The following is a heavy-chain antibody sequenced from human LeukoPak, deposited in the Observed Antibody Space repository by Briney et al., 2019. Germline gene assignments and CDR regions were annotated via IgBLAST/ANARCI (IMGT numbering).Heavy chain of an antibody. CDR1: GYTFTGYY. D-gene: IGHD3-10*01. V-gene: IGHV1-2*02. J-gene: IGHJ5*02. Sequence: GASVKVSCKASGYTFTGYYMHWVRQAPGQGLEWMGWINPNGGGTNYAQKFQGRVTMTRDTSISTAYMELSRLRSDDTAVYYCARDLVTMVRGGFDPWGQGTLVTVSS. CDR3: ARDLVTMVRGGFDP. CDR2: INPNGGGT.